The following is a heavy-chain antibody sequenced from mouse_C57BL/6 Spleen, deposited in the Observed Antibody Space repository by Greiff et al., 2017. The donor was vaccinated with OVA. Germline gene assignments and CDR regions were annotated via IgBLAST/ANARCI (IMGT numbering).Heavy chain of an antibody. CDR3: AREGNYDYDGRYYYAMDD. CDR1: GYTFTSYW. Sequence: QVQLQQPGTELVKPGASVKLSCKASGYTFTSYWMHWVKQRPGQGLEWIGNINPSNGGTNYNEKFKSKATLTVDNSSRTAYMQLSSLPSQAPAVSDCAREGNYDYDGRYYYAMDDWGQGTSVTVSS. J-gene: IGHJ4*01. CDR2: INPSNGGT. V-gene: IGHV1-53*01. D-gene: IGHD2-4*01.